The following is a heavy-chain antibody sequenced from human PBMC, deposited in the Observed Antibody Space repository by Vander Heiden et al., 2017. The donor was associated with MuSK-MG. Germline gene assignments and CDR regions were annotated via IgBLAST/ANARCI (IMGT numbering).Heavy chain of an antibody. CDR3: AREWD. J-gene: IGHJ4*02. CDR2: IKQDGSEK. Sequence: VQLVESGGGLVQPGGSLRPSCVFSGFPCLSSWMTWPRQAPGKGLEWVANIKQDGSEKYYVDSVKGRFTISRDNAKNALDLQMNGLRAEDTAMYYCAREWDWGQGTLVTVSS. CDR1: GFPCLSSW. V-gene: IGHV3-7*03.